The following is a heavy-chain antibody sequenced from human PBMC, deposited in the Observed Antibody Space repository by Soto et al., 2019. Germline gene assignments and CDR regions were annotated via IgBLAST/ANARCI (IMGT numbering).Heavy chain of an antibody. CDR1: GYTFPSYG. D-gene: IGHD3-22*01. V-gene: IGHV1-18*01. CDR3: ARVKTSGYHNWFDP. Sequence: GASVTVSCKASGYTFPSYGISWVRQAPGQGLEWMGWISAYNGNTNYAQKLQGRVTMTTDTSTSTAYMELRSLRSDDTAVYYCARVKTSGYHNWFDPWGQGTLVTVSS. CDR2: ISAYNGNT. J-gene: IGHJ5*02.